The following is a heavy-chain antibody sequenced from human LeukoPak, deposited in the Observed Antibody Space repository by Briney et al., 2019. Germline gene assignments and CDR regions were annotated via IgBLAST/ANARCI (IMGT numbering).Heavy chain of an antibody. CDR2: IIPNSGGT. V-gene: IGHV1-2*02. Sequence: ASVKVSCKASVYTFTGYYMHWVRQAPGQGLEWMGWIIPNSGGTSYAQKFQGRVTMTRDTSISTTYMDLSRLRSDDTAVYYCASGSSSWRIDYWGQGTLVTVSS. D-gene: IGHD6-13*01. J-gene: IGHJ4*02. CDR1: VYTFTGYY. CDR3: ASGSSSWRIDY.